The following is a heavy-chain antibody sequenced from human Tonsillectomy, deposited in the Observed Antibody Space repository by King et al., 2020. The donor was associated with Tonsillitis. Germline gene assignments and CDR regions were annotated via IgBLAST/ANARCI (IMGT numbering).Heavy chain of an antibody. CDR1: GFTFSSYS. V-gene: IGHV3-21*01. Sequence: VQLVESGGGLVKPGGSLRLSCAASGFTFSSYSMNWVRQAPGKGLEWVSSISSSSSYIYYADSVKGRFTISRDNAKNSLYLQMNSLRAEDTAVCYCARGAGYYGSGSYLVDYWGQGTLVTVSS. CDR2: ISSSSSYI. D-gene: IGHD3-10*01. J-gene: IGHJ4*02. CDR3: ARGAGYYGSGSYLVDY.